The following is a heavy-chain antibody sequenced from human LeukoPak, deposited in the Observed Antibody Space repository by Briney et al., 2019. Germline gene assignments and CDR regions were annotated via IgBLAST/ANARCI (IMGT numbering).Heavy chain of an antibody. D-gene: IGHD3-3*01. CDR3: ARGYYHFWSGHSYYYYMDV. V-gene: IGHV5-51*01. J-gene: IGHJ6*03. CDR2: IYPGDSDT. Sequence: GESLKISCKGSGYSFTSYWIGWVRQMPGKGLEWMGIIYPGDSDTRYSPSFQGQVTISADKSISTAYLQWSSLKASDSAMYYCARGYYHFWSGHSYYYYMDVWGKGTMVTVSS. CDR1: GYSFTSYW.